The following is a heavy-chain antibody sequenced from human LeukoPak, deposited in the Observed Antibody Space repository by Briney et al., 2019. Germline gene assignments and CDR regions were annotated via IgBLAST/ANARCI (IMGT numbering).Heavy chain of an antibody. Sequence: GGSLRLSCAASGFTFSSYSMNWVRQAPGKGLEWVSYISSSSSTIYYADSVKGRFTISRDNAKNSLYSQMNSLRAEDTAVYYCARESPYSARGQPADYWGQGTLVTVSS. D-gene: IGHD6-6*01. CDR2: ISSSSSTI. CDR3: ARESPYSARGQPADY. CDR1: GFTFSSYS. V-gene: IGHV3-48*04. J-gene: IGHJ4*02.